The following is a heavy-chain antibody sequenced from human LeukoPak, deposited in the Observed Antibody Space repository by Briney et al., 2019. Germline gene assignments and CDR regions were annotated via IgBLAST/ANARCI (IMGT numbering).Heavy chain of an antibody. V-gene: IGHV3-23*01. Sequence: GGSLRLSCAASGFTFTIYAMSWVRQAPGEGLEWVSAISGSGGTTYYADSVKGRFTISRDNSKNTLYLHMNSLRAEDTAVYYCARGRQIYYDSSGYYGNWFDPWGQGTLVTVSS. CDR1: GFTFTIYA. J-gene: IGHJ5*02. CDR3: ARGRQIYYDSSGYYGNWFDP. CDR2: ISGSGGTT. D-gene: IGHD3-22*01.